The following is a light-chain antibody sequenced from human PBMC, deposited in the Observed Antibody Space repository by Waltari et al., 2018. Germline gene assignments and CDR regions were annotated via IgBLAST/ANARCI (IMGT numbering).Light chain of an antibody. CDR1: QSISTA. J-gene: IGKJ1*01. Sequence: QSPSSLSASVGDRVTITCRASQSISTALNWYQQKPGKVPKLLIHGASSLQSGVPSRFSGSGSGTDFSLTISSLQPEDFATYYCQQTYNILWAFGQGTKVDI. V-gene: IGKV1-39*01. CDR2: GAS. CDR3: QQTYNILWA.